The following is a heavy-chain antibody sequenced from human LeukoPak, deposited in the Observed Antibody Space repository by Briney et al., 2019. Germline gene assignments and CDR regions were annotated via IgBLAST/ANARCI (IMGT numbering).Heavy chain of an antibody. CDR3: ARVVIPQIAVPGQFDF. CDR1: GDSINNFY. D-gene: IGHD6-19*01. V-gene: IGHV4-4*07. J-gene: IGHJ4*02. CDR2: VYSSGTT. Sequence: PETLSLTCTVSGDSINNFYWSWIRQPAGKGLEWIGRVYSSGTTDYNPSLKSRVSMSVDTSSNQFSLRLSSMTAADTALYYCARVVIPQIAVPGQFDFWGQGTLVTVSS.